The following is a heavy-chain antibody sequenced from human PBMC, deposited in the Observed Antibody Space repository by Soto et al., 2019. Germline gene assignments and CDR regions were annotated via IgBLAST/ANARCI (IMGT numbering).Heavy chain of an antibody. CDR1: GFTFSXNW. Sequence: EVXLVXSGGGLVQPGGSLRLSCVLSGFTFSXNWMGWVRQAPGKGLEWVANMSPAETEKYYVDSVRGRFTISRDGAEXXXXXXXXXXXXXXXXXXXXXXXXXPNGLDLWGQGTTVTVSS. CDR3: XXXXXPNGLDL. J-gene: IGHJ6*02. CDR2: MSPAETEK. V-gene: IGHV3-7*01.